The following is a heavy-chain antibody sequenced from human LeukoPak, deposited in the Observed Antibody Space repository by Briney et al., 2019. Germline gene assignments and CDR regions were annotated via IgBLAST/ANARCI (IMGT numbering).Heavy chain of an antibody. V-gene: IGHV1-2*02. D-gene: IGHD5-12*01. Sequence: ASVKVSCKASGYTSADNSVHWVRQAPGQGPEWMGCINAKSGDTKSAQKFQDRVSMTRDTSITTAYMQLSRLTSDDTAVYYCARTHTESEYSDIYRDFQHWGQGTLVTVSS. CDR3: ARTHTESEYSDIYRDFQH. J-gene: IGHJ1*01. CDR1: GYTSADNS. CDR2: INAKSGDT.